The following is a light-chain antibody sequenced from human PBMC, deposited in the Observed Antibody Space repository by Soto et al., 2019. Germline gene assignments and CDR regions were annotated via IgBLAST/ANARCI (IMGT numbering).Light chain of an antibody. V-gene: IGKV1-5*01. CDR3: EQYNSYST. CDR1: QSISSW. J-gene: IGKJ1*01. Sequence: DIQMTQSPSTLSASVGDRVTITCRASQSISSWLAWYQQKPGKAPKLLIYDASSLESGVPSRFSGIGSGTECALTISSLQPDDFATYYCEQYNSYSTFGQGTKVEIK. CDR2: DAS.